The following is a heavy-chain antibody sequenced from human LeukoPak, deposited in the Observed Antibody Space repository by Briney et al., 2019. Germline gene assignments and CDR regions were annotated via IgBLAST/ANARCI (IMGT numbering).Heavy chain of an antibody. CDR1: GFSLGSYG. D-gene: IGHD2-15*01. CDR2: LSYDGSNE. Sequence: PGGSLRLSCAASGFSLGSYGMHWVRQAPGKGLEWVAVLSYDGSNEYYGDSVKGRFTISRDNSKNTLYLQMNSLRAEDTAVYYCAKSGSTYCSGGSCYSNWFDPWGQGTLVTVSS. CDR3: AKSGSTYCSGGSCYSNWFDP. J-gene: IGHJ5*02. V-gene: IGHV3-30*18.